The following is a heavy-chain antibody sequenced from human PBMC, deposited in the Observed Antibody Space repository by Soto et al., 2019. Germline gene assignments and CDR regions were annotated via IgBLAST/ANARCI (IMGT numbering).Heavy chain of an antibody. CDR1: SDSITSGGYY. Sequence: TLSLNCTVSSDSITSGGYYWSWIRQHPGKGLEWIGYIYYSGSTYYNPSLKSRVTISVDTSKSQFSLRLNSVTAADTAVYYCARGVQRYYFDYWGQGTLVTVSS. J-gene: IGHJ4*02. CDR3: ARGVQRYYFDY. CDR2: IYYSGST. V-gene: IGHV4-31*03. D-gene: IGHD6-13*01.